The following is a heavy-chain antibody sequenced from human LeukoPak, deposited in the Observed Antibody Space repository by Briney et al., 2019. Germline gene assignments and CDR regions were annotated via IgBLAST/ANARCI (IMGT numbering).Heavy chain of an antibody. CDR3: ARDQTGDGFDC. CDR1: GDTFTGYY. D-gene: IGHD7-27*01. J-gene: IGHJ4*02. CDR2: INANAGAT. Sequence: ASVKVSCKASGDTFTGYYLNRVRQAPAQGLDWMGWINANAGATTYAQKFQGRFTMTRDTSISTVYMELSRLRSDDRAVYYCARDQTGDGFDCWGQGTLVTVSS. V-gene: IGHV1-2*02.